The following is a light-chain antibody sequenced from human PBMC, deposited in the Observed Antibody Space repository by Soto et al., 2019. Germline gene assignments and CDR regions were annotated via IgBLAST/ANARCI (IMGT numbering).Light chain of an antibody. J-gene: IGKJ4*01. CDR3: QQYGSSLT. Sequence: EIVLTQSPGTLSLSPGERATLSCRASQSVSSSYLAWYQQKPGQAPRLLIYGASSRATGIPDRFSGSGSGTDFTLTISRLEPEDLAVYYCQQYGSSLTVGGGTMVEIK. CDR2: GAS. CDR1: QSVSSSY. V-gene: IGKV3-20*01.